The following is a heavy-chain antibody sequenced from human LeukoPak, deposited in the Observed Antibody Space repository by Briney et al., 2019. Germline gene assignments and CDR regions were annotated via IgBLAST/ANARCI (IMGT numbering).Heavy chain of an antibody. CDR3: ARGGYRGSSGYFDY. V-gene: IGHV3-48*01. CDR2: ISSSSSTI. J-gene: IGHJ4*02. CDR1: GFTFSSYR. Sequence: PGGSLRLSCAASGFTFSSYRMNWVRQAPGKGLEWVSYISSSSSTIYYADSVKGRFTISRDNAKNSLYLQMNSLRAEDTAVYYCARGGYRGSSGYFDYWGQGTLVTVSS. D-gene: IGHD3-22*01.